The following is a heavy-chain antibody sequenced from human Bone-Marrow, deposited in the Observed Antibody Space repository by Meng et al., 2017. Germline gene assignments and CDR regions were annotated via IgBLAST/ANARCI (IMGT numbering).Heavy chain of an antibody. CDR2: ISGSGGST. CDR3: ARGSSGYDYYFDY. Sequence: GESLKISCAASGFTFSSYAMSWVRQAPGKGLEWVSAISGSGGSTYYADSVKGRFTIFRDNSKNTLYLQMNSLRAEDTAVYYCARGSSGYDYYFDYWGQGTRVTVSS. J-gene: IGHJ4*02. CDR1: GFTFSSYA. V-gene: IGHV3-23*01. D-gene: IGHD3-22*01.